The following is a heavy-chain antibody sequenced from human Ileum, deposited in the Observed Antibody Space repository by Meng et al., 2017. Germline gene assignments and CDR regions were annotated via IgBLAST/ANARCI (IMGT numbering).Heavy chain of an antibody. Sequence: SETLSLTCTVSGGSISSSSYYWGWIRQPPGKGLEWIGSIYYSGSTYYNPSLKSRVTISVDTSKNQFPLKLSSVTAADTAVYYCARDYYDSSGYYYVANAFDIWGQGTMVTVSS. CDR2: IYYSGST. V-gene: IGHV4-39*06. CDR1: GGSISSSSYY. J-gene: IGHJ3*02. CDR3: ARDYYDSSGYYYVANAFDI. D-gene: IGHD3-22*01.